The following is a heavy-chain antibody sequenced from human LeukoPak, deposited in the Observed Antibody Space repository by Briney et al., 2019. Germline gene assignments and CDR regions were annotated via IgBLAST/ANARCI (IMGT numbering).Heavy chain of an antibody. CDR2: IYSGGST. CDR3: ARVGIWFGELLYEDY. Sequence: GGSLRLSCAASGFTVSSNYMSWVRQVPGKGLEWVSVIYSGGSTFYADSVKGRFTISRDNSKNTLYLQMNSLRAEDTAVYYCARVGIWFGELLYEDYWGQGTLVTVSS. J-gene: IGHJ4*02. V-gene: IGHV3-53*01. D-gene: IGHD3-10*01. CDR1: GFTVSSNY.